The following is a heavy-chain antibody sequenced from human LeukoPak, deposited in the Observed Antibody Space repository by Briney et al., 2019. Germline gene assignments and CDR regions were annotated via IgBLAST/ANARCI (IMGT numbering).Heavy chain of an antibody. V-gene: IGHV6-1*01. CDR1: GDSVSSNSAA. D-gene: IGHD2-15*01. J-gene: IGHJ4*02. CDR3: ARHAGYCSGGSCYSLLFDY. CDR2: TYYRSKWYN. Sequence: SQTLSLTCAISGDSVSSNSAAWNWIRQSPSRGLEWLGRTYYRSKWYNDYAVSVKSRITINPDTSKNQFSLQLNSVTPEDTAVYYCARHAGYCSGGSCYSLLFDYWGQGTLVTVSS.